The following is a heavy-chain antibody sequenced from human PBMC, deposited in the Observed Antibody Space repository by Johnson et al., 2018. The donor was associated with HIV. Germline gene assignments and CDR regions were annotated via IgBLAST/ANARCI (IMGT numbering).Heavy chain of an antibody. J-gene: IGHJ3*02. CDR1: GFTFSNYA. CDR2: IAYDGANK. CDR3: ARYSYYYDSSGAFDI. D-gene: IGHD3-22*01. Sequence: QVQLVESGGGVVQPGRSLRLSCAASGFTFSNYAIHWVRQAPGTGLEWVAVIAYDGANKYYADSVKGPFTISRDNAKNSLYLHMNSLRAEDTALYYCARYSYYYDSSGAFDIWGQGTMVTVSS. V-gene: IGHV3-30-3*01.